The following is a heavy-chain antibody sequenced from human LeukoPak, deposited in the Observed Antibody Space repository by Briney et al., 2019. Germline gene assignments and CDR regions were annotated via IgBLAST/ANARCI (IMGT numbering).Heavy chain of an antibody. Sequence: LRLSCAASGFTFSDYYMTWIRQPPGKGLEWVGEISHSGSATYSPSLKSRLTISVDKSKNQFSLKLTSVTAADTAVYYCARLTYYRESNGYWEGGRRAYPYSSYMDVWGKGTTVIISS. CDR3: ARLTYYRESNGYWEGGRRAYPYSSYMDV. CDR2: ISHSGSA. V-gene: IGHV4-34*01. D-gene: IGHD3-22*01. J-gene: IGHJ6*03. CDR1: GFTFSDYY.